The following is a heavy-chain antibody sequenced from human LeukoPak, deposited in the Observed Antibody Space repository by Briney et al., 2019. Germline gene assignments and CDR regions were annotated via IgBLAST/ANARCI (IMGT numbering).Heavy chain of an antibody. D-gene: IGHD2-15*01. CDR2: INSDGSST. J-gene: IGHJ4*02. CDR1: GFTFSSYW. Sequence: GGSLRLSCAASGFTFSSYWLHWVRHAPGKGLVWVSRINSDGSSTSYAASVKGRFTISGANAQNTLSLQMNSLRAEDTAVYYCARECSGGSCYAALDYWGQGTLVTVSS. V-gene: IGHV3-74*01. CDR3: ARECSGGSCYAALDY.